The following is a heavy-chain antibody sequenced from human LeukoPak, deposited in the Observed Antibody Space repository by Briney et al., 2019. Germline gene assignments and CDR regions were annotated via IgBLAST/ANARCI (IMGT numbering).Heavy chain of an antibody. CDR2: IKQDGSEK. J-gene: IGHJ4*02. CDR1: GFTFSSYS. Sequence: PGGSLRLSCAASGFTFSSYSMSWVRQAPGKGLEWVANIKQDGSEKYYVDSVKGRFTISRDNAKNSLYLQMDSLRAEDTAVYYCARKGAHPFLSSSWYWDYWGQGTLVTVSS. V-gene: IGHV3-7*01. CDR3: ARKGAHPFLSSSWYWDY. D-gene: IGHD6-13*01.